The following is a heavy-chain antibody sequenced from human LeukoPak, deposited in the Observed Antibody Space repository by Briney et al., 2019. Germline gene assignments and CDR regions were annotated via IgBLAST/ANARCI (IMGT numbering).Heavy chain of an antibody. CDR2: IYYSGST. CDR3: AREPRITIFGVARYYFDY. V-gene: IGHV4-39*07. J-gene: IGHJ4*02. CDR1: GGSISSSSYY. Sequence: SETLSLTCTVSGGSISSSSYYWGWIRQPPGKGLEWIGSIYYSGSTYYNPSLKSRVTISVDTSKNQFSLKLSSVTAADTAVYYCAREPRITIFGVARYYFDYWGQGTLVTVSS. D-gene: IGHD3-3*01.